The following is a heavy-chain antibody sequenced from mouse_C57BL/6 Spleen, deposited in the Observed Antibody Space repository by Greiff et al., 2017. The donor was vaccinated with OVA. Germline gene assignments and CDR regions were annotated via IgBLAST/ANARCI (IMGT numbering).Heavy chain of an antibody. Sequence: EVNLVESGGGLVQPGGSLSLSCAASGFTFTDYYMSWVRQPPGKALEWLGFIRNKANGYTTEYSASVKGRFTISRDNSQSILYLQMNALRAEDSATYYCARWGNYVSYFDYWGQGTTLTVSS. CDR3: ARWGNYVSYFDY. D-gene: IGHD2-1*01. V-gene: IGHV7-3*01. CDR2: IRNKANGYTT. J-gene: IGHJ2*01. CDR1: GFTFTDYY.